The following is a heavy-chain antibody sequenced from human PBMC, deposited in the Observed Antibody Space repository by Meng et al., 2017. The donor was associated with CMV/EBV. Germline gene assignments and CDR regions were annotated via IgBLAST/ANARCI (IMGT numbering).Heavy chain of an antibody. CDR2: INSDGSST. CDR3: ARDIRRQWLVRGDYFDY. J-gene: IGHJ4*02. Sequence: GGSLRLSCAASGFTFSSYWMHWVRQAPGKGLVWVSRINSDGSSTSYADSVKGRFTISRDNAKNSLYLQMNSLRAEDTAVYYCARDIRRQWLVRGDYFDYWGQGTLVTVSS. V-gene: IGHV3-74*01. D-gene: IGHD6-19*01. CDR1: GFTFSSYW.